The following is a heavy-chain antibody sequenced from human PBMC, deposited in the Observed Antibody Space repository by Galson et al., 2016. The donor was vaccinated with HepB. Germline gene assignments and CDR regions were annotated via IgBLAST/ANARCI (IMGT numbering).Heavy chain of an antibody. D-gene: IGHD2-15*01. CDR1: GYTFTGYY. J-gene: IGHJ5*02. CDR2: INPNSGGT. CDR3: ARGSRNPRYCSGGSCYSDWLDP. V-gene: IGHV1-2*02. Sequence: SVKVSCKASGYTFTGYYMHWVRQAPGQGLEWMGWINPNSGGTNYAQKFQGRVTMTRDTSISTAYMGLSRLKSDDTAVYSCARGSRNPRYCSGGSCYSDWLDPGGQGTLVTVSS.